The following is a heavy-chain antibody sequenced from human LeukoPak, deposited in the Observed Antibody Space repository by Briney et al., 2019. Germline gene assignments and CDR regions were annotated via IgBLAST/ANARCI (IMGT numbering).Heavy chain of an antibody. Sequence: SETLSLTCTVSVGSISSYYCSWIWQPPGKGLEWIGYIYYSGSTNYNPSLKSRVTISVDTSKNQCSLKLSSVTAADTAVYYCARHAPYDYVWGSYRSDAFDIWGQGTMVTVSS. CDR3: ARHAPYDYVWGSYRSDAFDI. CDR2: IYYSGST. J-gene: IGHJ3*02. D-gene: IGHD3-16*02. V-gene: IGHV4-59*08. CDR1: VGSISSYY.